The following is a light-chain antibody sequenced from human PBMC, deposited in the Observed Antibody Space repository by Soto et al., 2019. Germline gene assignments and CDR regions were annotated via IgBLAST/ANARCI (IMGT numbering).Light chain of an antibody. CDR2: KAS. V-gene: IGKV1-5*03. CDR1: QSISDW. J-gene: IGKJ1*01. Sequence: DIQMTQSPSTLSTSVGDRVTITCRASQSISDWLAWYQQKPGKAPKLLIYKASNLQSGVPSRFSGSGSGTEFTLTISSLQPDDFAPYYCQHYNSYPLTFGQGTKVEIK. CDR3: QHYNSYPLT.